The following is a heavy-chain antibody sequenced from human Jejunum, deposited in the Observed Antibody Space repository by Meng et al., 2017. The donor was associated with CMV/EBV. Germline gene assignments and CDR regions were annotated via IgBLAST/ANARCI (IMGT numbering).Heavy chain of an antibody. V-gene: IGHV4-34*01. CDR2: INHSGST. CDR1: GGSFSTYY. J-gene: IGHJ4*02. D-gene: IGHD2-2*01. CDR3: ARRFCSSTDCYPWDY. Sequence: VYGGSFSTYYWNWIRHPPGRGLEWIGEINHSGSTNYNPSLKSRVIVSVDTSMNQFSLRVRSVTVADTAVYYCARRFCSSTDCYPWDYWGQGTLVTVSS.